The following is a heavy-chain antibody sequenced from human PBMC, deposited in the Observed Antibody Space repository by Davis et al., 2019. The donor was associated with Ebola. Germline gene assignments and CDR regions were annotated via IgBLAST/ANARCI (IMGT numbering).Heavy chain of an antibody. CDR3: TRELPLTLTYYYDSSGYKNDAFDI. Sequence: GESLKISCAASGFTFSSYGMHWVRQAPGKGLEWVAVISYDGSNTYYAESVKGRFTISRDNAKNSLLLIMNSLRAEDTAVYYCTRELPLTLTYYYDSSGYKNDAFDIWGQGTMVTVSS. CDR1: GFTFSSYG. CDR2: ISYDGSNT. J-gene: IGHJ3*02. V-gene: IGHV3-30*03. D-gene: IGHD3-22*01.